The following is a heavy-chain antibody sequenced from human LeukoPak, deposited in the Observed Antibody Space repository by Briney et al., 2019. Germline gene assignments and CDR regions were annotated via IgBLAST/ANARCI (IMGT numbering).Heavy chain of an antibody. J-gene: IGHJ1*01. Sequence: SETLSLTCTVSGYSISTSYYWSWIRQPPGKGLEWIGEINHSGSTNYNPSLKSRVTISVDTSKNQFSLKLSSVTAADTAVYYCARSRGSGWYLRAEYFQHGGQGTLVTVSS. D-gene: IGHD6-19*01. CDR3: ARSRGSGWYLRAEYFQH. CDR2: INHSGST. CDR1: GYSISTSYY. V-gene: IGHV4-34*01.